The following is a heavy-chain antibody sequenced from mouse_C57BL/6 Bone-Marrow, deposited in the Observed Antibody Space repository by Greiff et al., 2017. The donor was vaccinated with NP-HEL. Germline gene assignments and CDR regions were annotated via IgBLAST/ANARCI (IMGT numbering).Heavy chain of an antibody. CDR1: GSTFTDYE. V-gene: IGHV1-15*01. J-gene: IGHJ3*01. CDR3: TRDYGSSYVAWFAY. Sequence: QVQLQQSGAELVRPGASVTLSCRASGSTFTDYEMPWVKQTPVHGLEWIGAFDPETGGTAYNQKFKGKAILTADKSSSTAYMELRSLTSEDSAVYYCTRDYGSSYVAWFAYWGQGTLVTVSA. D-gene: IGHD1-1*01. CDR2: FDPETGGT.